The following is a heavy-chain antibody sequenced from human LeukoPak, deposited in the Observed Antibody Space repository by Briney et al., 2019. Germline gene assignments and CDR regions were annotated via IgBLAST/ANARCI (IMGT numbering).Heavy chain of an antibody. CDR2: IYSGGST. V-gene: IGHV3-53*01. D-gene: IGHD2-15*01. CDR1: GFTVSSNY. CDR3: ARTPVGYCSGGSCYSGYYYYGMDV. Sequence: PGGSLRLSCAASGFTVSSNYMSWVRQAPGKGLEWVSVIYSGGSTYYADSVKGRFTISRDNSKNTLYLQMNSLRAEDTAVYYCARTPVGYCSGGSCYSGYYYYGMDVWGKGTTVTVSS. J-gene: IGHJ6*04.